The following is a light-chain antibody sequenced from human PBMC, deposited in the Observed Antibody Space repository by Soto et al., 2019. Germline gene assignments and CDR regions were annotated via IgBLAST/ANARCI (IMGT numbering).Light chain of an antibody. Sequence: DIQMTQSPSSLSASVGDRVTITCRPSQGISNSLAWYQQKPGKVPKLLIHAASTLQSGVPSRFSGSGSGTDFTLTISXLQPEDVATYYCQKYDRAPTFGPGTKVDIK. CDR1: QGISNS. CDR3: QKYDRAPT. J-gene: IGKJ1*01. CDR2: AAS. V-gene: IGKV1-27*01.